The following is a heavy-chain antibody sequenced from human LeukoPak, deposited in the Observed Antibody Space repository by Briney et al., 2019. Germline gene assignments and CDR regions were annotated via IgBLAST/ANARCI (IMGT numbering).Heavy chain of an antibody. V-gene: IGHV3-23*01. CDR2: VSGSGGST. CDR3: AKSTRTAMVRDYFDS. Sequence: GGSLRLSCAASGFTFSSYSMNWVRQAPGKGLEWVSEVSGSGGSTYYADSMKGRFTISRDNSKNTLYLQMNSLRAEDAAVYYCAKSTRTAMVRDYFDSWGQGTLVTVSS. J-gene: IGHJ4*02. D-gene: IGHD5-18*01. CDR1: GFTFSSYS.